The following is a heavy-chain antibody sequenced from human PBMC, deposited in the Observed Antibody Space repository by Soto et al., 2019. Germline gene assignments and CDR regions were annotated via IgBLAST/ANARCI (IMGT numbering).Heavy chain of an antibody. CDR2: ICSSGST. D-gene: IGHD1-1*01. Sequence: LSLPCTVSGGSINTCDYYWGWVRQPPGKGLAWIGSICSSGSTYYNPSLKSRVTISVDTPRNQFSLRLNSVTAADTAVYYCARDRRETGTYAQPLDSWGQGTLVTVSS. CDR3: ARDRRETGTYAQPLDS. J-gene: IGHJ4*02. V-gene: IGHV4-39*02. CDR1: GGSINTCDYY.